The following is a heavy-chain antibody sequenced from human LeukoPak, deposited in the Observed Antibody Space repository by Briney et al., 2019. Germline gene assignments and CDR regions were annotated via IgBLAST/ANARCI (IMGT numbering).Heavy chain of an antibody. CDR1: GFTFSSYA. J-gene: IGHJ4*03. V-gene: IGHV3-23*01. CDR2: ISGSGNRT. CDR3: AKAAAAAGNRYFDY. Sequence: GGSLPLSCAASGFTFSSYAMSWVRQAPGKGLEWVSAISGSGNRTYYADSVKGRFTISRDDSKNTLYLEMISLRAEDTAIYYCAKAAAAAGNRYFDYWGQGTLVTVSS. D-gene: IGHD6-13*01.